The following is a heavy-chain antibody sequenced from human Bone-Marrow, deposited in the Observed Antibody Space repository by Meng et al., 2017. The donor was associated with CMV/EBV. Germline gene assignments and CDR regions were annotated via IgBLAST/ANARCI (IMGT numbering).Heavy chain of an antibody. Sequence: CAASGFTFSSYAMHWVRQAPGKGLEWVAVISYDGSNNYYAASVKGRFTISRDNSKNTLYLQMNSLSAEDTAVYYCARGVAVAGTYRYWGQGTLVTVSS. CDR1: GFTFSSYA. J-gene: IGHJ4*02. V-gene: IGHV3-30-3*01. D-gene: IGHD6-19*01. CDR3: ARGVAVAGTYRY. CDR2: ISYDGSNN.